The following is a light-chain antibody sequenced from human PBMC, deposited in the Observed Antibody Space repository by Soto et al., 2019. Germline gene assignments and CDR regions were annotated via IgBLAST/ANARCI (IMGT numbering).Light chain of an antibody. V-gene: IGKV1-39*01. Sequence: DIQMTQSPSSLSASIGDRVNIACRASQSISNYLNWYQQKPGKAPRLLIYAASNLQSGVPSRFSVSGSGTDFTLSISSLQPEDFATYFCQQRHNWPITFGQGTRLEI. CDR1: QSISNY. J-gene: IGKJ5*01. CDR2: AAS. CDR3: QQRHNWPIT.